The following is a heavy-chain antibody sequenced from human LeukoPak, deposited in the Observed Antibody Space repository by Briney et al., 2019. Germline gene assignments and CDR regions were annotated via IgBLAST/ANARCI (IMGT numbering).Heavy chain of an antibody. J-gene: IGHJ6*03. D-gene: IGHD4-23*01. CDR3: ARAGRWYQAGSYYYMDV. V-gene: IGHV1-69*05. CDR2: IIPIFGTA. Sequence: SVKVSCKASGYTFTSYAMNWVRQAPGQGLEWMGGIIPIFGTANYAQKFQGRVTITTDESTSTAYMELSSLRSEDTAVYYCARAGRWYQAGSYYYMDVWGKGTTVTVSS. CDR1: GYTFTSYA.